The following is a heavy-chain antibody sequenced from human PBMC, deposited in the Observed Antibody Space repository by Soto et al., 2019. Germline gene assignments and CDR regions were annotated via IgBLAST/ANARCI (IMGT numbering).Heavy chain of an antibody. D-gene: IGHD3-22*01. Sequence: GSQRHSCTASGCKFTNYAMSGVRKTPGKGLEWVSAISGGGGATYYADSVKGRFTISRDNSKSTLYLQMNSLRAEDTAVYYCAKDYYDSRGYSLYWGQGTLVTVSS. CDR2: ISGGGGAT. V-gene: IGHV3-23*01. CDR3: AKDYYDSRGYSLY. J-gene: IGHJ4*02. CDR1: GCKFTNYA.